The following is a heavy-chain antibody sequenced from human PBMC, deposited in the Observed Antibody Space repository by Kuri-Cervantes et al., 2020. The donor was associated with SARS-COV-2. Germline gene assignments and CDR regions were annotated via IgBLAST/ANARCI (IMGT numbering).Heavy chain of an antibody. CDR3: ARNGEIISSSSYFDY. J-gene: IGHJ4*02. Sequence: ESLKITCTVSGDSIGSGSYYWGWIRQPPGKGLEWIGTIYYSGTTYYKPSLKSRVTISVDTSKNQFSLKLYSVTAADTAIYYCARNGEIISSSSYFDYWGRGTLVTVSS. CDR1: GDSIGSGSYY. CDR2: IYYSGTT. V-gene: IGHV4-39*07. D-gene: IGHD6-6*01.